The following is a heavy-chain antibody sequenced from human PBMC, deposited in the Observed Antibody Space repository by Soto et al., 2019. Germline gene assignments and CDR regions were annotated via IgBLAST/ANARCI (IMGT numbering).Heavy chain of an antibody. Sequence: QVELRESGPGLVKPSETLSLTCNVSGGSMRSYYWTWMRQSPGKGLEWLGNIFYNEKNNLNPSLXXXLXISVDTSKKKFSXXXXXXXXXXXXIXYCARDSTXCXLDXWGQGTTVTV. CDR3: ARDSTXCXLDX. D-gene: IGHD2-15*01. J-gene: IGHJ6*02. CDR1: GGSMRSYY. V-gene: IGHV4-59*01. CDR2: IFYNEKN.